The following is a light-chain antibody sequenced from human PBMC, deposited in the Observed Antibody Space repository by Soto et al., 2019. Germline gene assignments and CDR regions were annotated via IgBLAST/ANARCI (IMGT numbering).Light chain of an antibody. CDR3: QQSYSTLLT. J-gene: IGKJ4*01. CDR2: AAS. CDR1: QSINSY. V-gene: IGKV1-39*01. Sequence: DIQMTQSPSSLSASVGDRVTITCRARQSINSYLNWYQQKPGRAPKLLIYAASSLQSGVPSRFSGSGSGTDFTLTISSLQPEVFATYYCQQSYSTLLTFGGGTKVEIK.